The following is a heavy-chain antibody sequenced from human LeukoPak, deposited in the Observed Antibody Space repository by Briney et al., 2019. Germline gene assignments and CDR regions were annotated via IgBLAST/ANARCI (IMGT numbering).Heavy chain of an antibody. J-gene: IGHJ4*02. CDR1: GFTFSTYR. CDR3: ATDDYGGLDY. CDR2: ISSSSNYI. D-gene: IGHD4-23*01. V-gene: IGHV3-21*01. Sequence: GGYLRLYCAASGFTFSTYRMNWVRQAPGKGLEWVSSISSSSNYIYYADSVKGRFTISRDNAKNSLSLQLNSLRAEDTAVYYCATDDYGGLDYWGQGTLVTVSS.